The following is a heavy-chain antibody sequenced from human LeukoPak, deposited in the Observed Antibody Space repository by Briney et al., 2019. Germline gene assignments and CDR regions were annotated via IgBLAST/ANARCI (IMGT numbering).Heavy chain of an antibody. J-gene: IGHJ4*02. CDR2: ISSSGSTI. V-gene: IGHV3-48*03. Sequence: GGSLRLSCAASGFTFSSYEMNWVRQAPGKGLEWVSYISSSGSTIYYADSVKGRFTISRDNAKNSLYLQMNSLRAEDTAVYYCARGVSGGWYYFDYWGQGTLVTVSS. D-gene: IGHD6-19*01. CDR1: GFTFSSYE. CDR3: ARGVSGGWYYFDY.